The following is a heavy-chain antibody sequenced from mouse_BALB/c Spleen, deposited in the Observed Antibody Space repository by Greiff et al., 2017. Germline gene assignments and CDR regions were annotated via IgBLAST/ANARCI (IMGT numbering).Heavy chain of an antibody. Sequence: QVQLQQSGAELARPGASVKMSCKASGYTFTSYTMHWVKQRPGQGLEWIGYINPSSGYTNYNQKFKDKATLTADKSSSTAYMQLSSLTSEDSAVYYCASYYGYYYAMDDWGQGTSVTVSS. CDR3: ASYYGYYYAMDD. D-gene: IGHD1-2*01. J-gene: IGHJ4*01. CDR1: GYTFTSYT. V-gene: IGHV1-4*01. CDR2: INPSSGYT.